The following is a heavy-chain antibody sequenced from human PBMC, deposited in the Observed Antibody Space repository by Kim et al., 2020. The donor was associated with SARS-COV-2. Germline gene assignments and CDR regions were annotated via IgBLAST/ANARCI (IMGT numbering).Heavy chain of an antibody. CDR1: GFTFGDYA. CDR3: TRDPENYDFWSDLGLKKKGWFDP. J-gene: IGHJ5*02. Sequence: GGSLRLSCTASGFTFGDYAMSWVRQAPGKGLEWVGFIRSKAYGGTTEYAASVKGRFTISRDDSKSIAYLQMNSLKTEDTAVYYCTRDPENYDFWSDLGLKKKGWFDPWGQGTLVTVSS. D-gene: IGHD3-3*01. V-gene: IGHV3-49*04. CDR2: IRSKAYGGTT.